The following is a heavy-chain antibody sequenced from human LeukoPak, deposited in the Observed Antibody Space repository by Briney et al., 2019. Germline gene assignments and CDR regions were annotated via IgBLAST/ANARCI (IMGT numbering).Heavy chain of an antibody. CDR3: AKDPFSIAPRLPPGDY. J-gene: IGHJ4*02. V-gene: IGHV3-23*01. CDR2: ISGSGGTT. D-gene: IGHD6-6*01. CDR1: GFTFSSYA. Sequence: GGSLRLSCAASGFTFSSYAMSWVRQAPGKGLEWVSGISGSGGTTYHADSVKGRFTISRDNSKNTLYLQMHSLRAEDTAVYFCAKDPFSIAPRLPPGDYWGQGTLVTASS.